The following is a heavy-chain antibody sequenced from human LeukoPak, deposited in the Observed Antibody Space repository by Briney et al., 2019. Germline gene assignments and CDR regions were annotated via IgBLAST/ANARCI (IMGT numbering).Heavy chain of an antibody. CDR2: INPNSGGT. V-gene: IGHV1-2*02. D-gene: IGHD6-13*01. Sequence: GASVKVSCKASGYTFTGYYMHWVRQAPGQGLEWMGWINPNSGGTNYAQKFQGRVTMTRNTSISTAYMELSSLRSEDTAVYYCARGSSSSWYLDYYYYYYMDVWGKGTTVTVSS. CDR3: ARGSSSSWYLDYYYYYYMDV. CDR1: GYTFTGYY. J-gene: IGHJ6*03.